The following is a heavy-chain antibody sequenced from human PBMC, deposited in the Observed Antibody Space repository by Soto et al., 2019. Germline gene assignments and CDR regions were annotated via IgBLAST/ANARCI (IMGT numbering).Heavy chain of an antibody. V-gene: IGHV3-30-3*01. CDR2: TSYDSTNT. CDR3: ARDYNISASWSGGFVS. Sequence: QVQLMESGGGVVQPGTTLRLSCSASEFTFNTYAMHWVRQAPGRGLDWVAVTSYDSTNTKYADSVKGRFTISRDNSKNSLVLQMTSLPPEDTAVYYCARDYNISASWSGGFVSWGRGTLVIVSS. J-gene: IGHJ4*02. D-gene: IGHD3-10*01. CDR1: EFTFNTYA.